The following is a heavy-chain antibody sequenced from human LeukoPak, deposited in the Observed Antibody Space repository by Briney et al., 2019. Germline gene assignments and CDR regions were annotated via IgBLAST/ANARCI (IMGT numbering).Heavy chain of an antibody. Sequence: PSETLSLTCAVYGGSFSGYYWSWIRQPPGKGLEWIGEINHSGSTNYNPSLKSRVTISVDTSKNQFSLKLSSVTAADTAAYYCARQYSSSSGPDYWGQGTLVPSPQ. CDR1: GGSFSGYY. D-gene: IGHD6-6*01. CDR3: ARQYSSSSGPDY. V-gene: IGHV4-34*01. CDR2: INHSGST. J-gene: IGHJ4*02.